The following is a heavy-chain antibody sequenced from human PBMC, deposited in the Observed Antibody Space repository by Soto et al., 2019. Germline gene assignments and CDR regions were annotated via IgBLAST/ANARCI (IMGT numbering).Heavy chain of an antibody. Sequence: ASVKVSCKASGYTFTSYAMHWVRQAPGQRLEWMGWINAGNGNTKYSQKFQGRVTITRDTSASTAYMELSSLRSEDTAVYYCAREASSGWYVRIYWFDPWGQGTLVTVS. J-gene: IGHJ5*02. V-gene: IGHV1-3*01. D-gene: IGHD6-19*01. CDR1: GYTFTSYA. CDR3: AREASSGWYVRIYWFDP. CDR2: INAGNGNT.